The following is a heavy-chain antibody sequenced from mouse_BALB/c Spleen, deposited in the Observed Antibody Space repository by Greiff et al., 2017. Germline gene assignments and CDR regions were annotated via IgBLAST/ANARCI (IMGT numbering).Heavy chain of an antibody. J-gene: IGHJ4*01. D-gene: IGHD2-1*01. CDR2: ISSGSSTI. V-gene: IGHV5-17*02. Sequence: EVQGVESGGGLVQPGGSRKLSCAASGFTFSSFGMHWVRQAPEKGLEWVAYISSGSSTIYYADTVKGRFTISRDNPKNTLFLQMTSLRSEDTAMYYCARSGYGNPYYAMDYWGQGTSVTVSS. CDR3: ARSGYGNPYYAMDY. CDR1: GFTFSSFG.